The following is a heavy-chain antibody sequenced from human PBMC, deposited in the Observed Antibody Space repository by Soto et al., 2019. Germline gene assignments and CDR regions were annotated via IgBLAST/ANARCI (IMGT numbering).Heavy chain of an antibody. CDR3: AKDSVFEYSFGQHGFAS. Sequence: QEQLVESGGGVVQPGTSLRLSCGASGFSFSSYGMHWVRQAPGKGLEWVAFITYDGSDTYYVDSVKGRFTVSRHNSKNTLYLQMNSLKPEDTSIYYCAKDSVFEYSFGQHGFASWCQGTLVTVSS. CDR1: GFSFSSYG. CDR2: ITYDGSDT. J-gene: IGHJ4*02. D-gene: IGHD4-4*01. V-gene: IGHV3-30*18.